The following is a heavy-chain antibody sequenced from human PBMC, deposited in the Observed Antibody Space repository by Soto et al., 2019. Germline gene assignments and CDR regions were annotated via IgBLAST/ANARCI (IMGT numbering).Heavy chain of an antibody. J-gene: IGHJ6*02. Sequence: QVQLVQSGAEVMKPGSSVKVSCKASGGSFSSYAISWVRQAPGQGLEWMGGIIPIVGTGNYAQNFQGRVTITADESTSTAYMELSSLRSEDTAMYYCARDLRAAGRPGMDVWGQGTTVTVSS. D-gene: IGHD6-13*01. CDR1: GGSFSSYA. V-gene: IGHV1-69*01. CDR3: ARDLRAAGRPGMDV. CDR2: IIPIVGTG.